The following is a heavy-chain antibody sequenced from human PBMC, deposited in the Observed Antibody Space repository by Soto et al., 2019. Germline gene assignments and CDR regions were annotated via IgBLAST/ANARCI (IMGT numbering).Heavy chain of an antibody. CDR1: GFTFSGYG. CDR3: ASPRRDYYYYSGMDV. Sequence: QVQLVESGGGVVQPGRSLRLSCAASGFTFSGYGMHWVRQAPGKGLEWVAVISNDALNKYYADSVKGRFAISRDDSRNTLYLQMNSLRAEDTAVYYCASPRRDYYYYSGMDVWGQGTTVTVSS. J-gene: IGHJ6*02. V-gene: IGHV3-30*03. CDR2: ISNDALNK.